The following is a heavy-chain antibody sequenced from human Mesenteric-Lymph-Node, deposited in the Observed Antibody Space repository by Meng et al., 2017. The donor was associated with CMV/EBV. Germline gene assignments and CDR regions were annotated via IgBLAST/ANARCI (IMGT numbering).Heavy chain of an antibody. CDR2: ISSSSSYI. CDR3: ARDHSSSQFDY. J-gene: IGHJ4*02. CDR1: GFTFSDYY. V-gene: IGHV3-11*06. Sequence: GGSLRLSCAASGFTFSDYYMSWIRQAPGKGLEWVSSISSSSSYIYYADSVKGRFTMSGDNAKNSLYLQMNSLRAEDTAVYYCARDHSSSQFDYWGQGTLVTVSS. D-gene: IGHD6-6*01.